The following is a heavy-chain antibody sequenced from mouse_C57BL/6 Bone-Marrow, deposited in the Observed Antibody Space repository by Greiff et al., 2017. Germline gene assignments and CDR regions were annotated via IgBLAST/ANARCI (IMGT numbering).Heavy chain of an antibody. CDR3: ARDSSGYRFAY. CDR2: IWGVGST. V-gene: IGHV2-6*01. CDR1: GFSLTSYG. Sequence: VKLVESGPGLVAPSQSLSITCTVSGFSLTSYGVDWVRQSPGKGLEWLGVIWGVGSTNYNSALKSRLSISKDNSKSQVFVKRNSLQTDDTAMYYCARDSSGYRFAYWGQGTLVTVSA. J-gene: IGHJ3*01. D-gene: IGHD3-2*02.